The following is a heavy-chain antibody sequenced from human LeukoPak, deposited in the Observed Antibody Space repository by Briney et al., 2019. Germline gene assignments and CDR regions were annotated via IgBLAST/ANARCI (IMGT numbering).Heavy chain of an antibody. CDR1: GGSFSGYY. CDR2: INHSGST. CDR3: VELDTVMVIDY. D-gene: IGHD5-18*01. J-gene: IGHJ4*02. V-gene: IGHV4-34*01. Sequence: SETLSLTCAVYGGSFSGYYWSWIRQPPGKGLEWIGEINHSGSTNYNPSLKSRVTISVDTSKNQFSLKLSSVTAADTAVYYCVELDTVMVIDYWGQGTLVTVSS.